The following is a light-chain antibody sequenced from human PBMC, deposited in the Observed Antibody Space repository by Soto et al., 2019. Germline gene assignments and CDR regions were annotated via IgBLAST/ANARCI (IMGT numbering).Light chain of an antibody. J-gene: IGKJ1*01. CDR2: GAS. CDR1: QTIRSNY. Sequence: ETVLTQSPGTLSLSPGERATLSCRASQTIRSNYLAWYRQTPGQAPRLLIYGASNRATGLPDRFSASGSGTDFTLNISRLEPEEFALYYCQQYGSSPWTFGQGTKVEIK. V-gene: IGKV3-20*01. CDR3: QQYGSSPWT.